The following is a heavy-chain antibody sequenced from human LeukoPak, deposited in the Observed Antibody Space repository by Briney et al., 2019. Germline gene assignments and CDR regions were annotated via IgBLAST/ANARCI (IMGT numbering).Heavy chain of an antibody. D-gene: IGHD3-22*01. Sequence: PGGSLRLSCAASGFSFSFSNMNWVRQAPGKGLEWVSYISSSGSTIYYADSVKGRFTISRDNAKNSLYPQMNSLRAEDTAVYYCAREGYYYDSSGYYHGDAFDIWGQGTMVTVSS. J-gene: IGHJ3*02. V-gene: IGHV3-48*04. CDR1: GFSFSFSN. CDR2: ISSSGSTI. CDR3: AREGYYYDSSGYYHGDAFDI.